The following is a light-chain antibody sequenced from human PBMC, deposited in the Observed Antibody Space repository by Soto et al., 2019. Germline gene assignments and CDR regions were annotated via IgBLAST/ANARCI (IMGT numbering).Light chain of an antibody. V-gene: IGKV3-11*01. CDR3: QQRSTGT. CDR1: QTINNF. Sequence: EVVLTQSPATLSLSPGERATLSCRASQTINNFLAWYQQKPGQAPRLLIYDASSRAAGVPGRFSGSGSVTDFTLTITSLEPEYFALYHCQQRSTGTFGGGTKVEI. J-gene: IGKJ4*01. CDR2: DAS.